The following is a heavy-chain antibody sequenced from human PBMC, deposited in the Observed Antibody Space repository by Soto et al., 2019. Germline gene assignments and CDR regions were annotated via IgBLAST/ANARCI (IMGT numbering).Heavy chain of an antibody. CDR1: GYSFTDYH. V-gene: IGHV1-2*04. D-gene: IGHD6-13*01. J-gene: IGHJ4*02. CDR3: ALQQLVCLDY. CDR2: INPKSGGT. Sequence: ASVKVSCKASGYSFTDYHIHWVRQAPGQGLEWLGRINPKSGGTSTAQKFQGWVTMTTDTSISTASMELTRLTSDDTAIDYCALQQLVCLDYWGQGTLVIVSS.